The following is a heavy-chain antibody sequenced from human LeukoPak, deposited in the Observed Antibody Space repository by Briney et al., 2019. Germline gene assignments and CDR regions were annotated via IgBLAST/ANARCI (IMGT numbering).Heavy chain of an antibody. CDR3: AKGSRGYCSSTSCHRLT. CDR2: ISGSGGST. D-gene: IGHD2-2*01. Sequence: GGSLRLSCAASGFTFSRYAMSWVRQAPGKGLEWVSAISGSGGSTYYADSVKGRFTISRDNSKNTLYLQMNSLRAEDTAVYYCAKGSRGYCSSTSCHRLTWGQGTLVTVSS. CDR1: GFTFSRYA. V-gene: IGHV3-23*01. J-gene: IGHJ5*02.